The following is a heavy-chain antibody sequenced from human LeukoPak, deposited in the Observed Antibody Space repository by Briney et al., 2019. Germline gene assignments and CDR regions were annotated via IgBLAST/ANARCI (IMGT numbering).Heavy chain of an antibody. CDR1: GFTLSSYS. J-gene: IGHJ6*02. D-gene: IGHD2-15*01. CDR3: TRGVVAAATANYYYYGMDV. V-gene: IGHV3-48*01. CDR2: ISSSSSTI. Sequence: PGGSLRLSCAASGFTLSSYSMNWVRQAPGKGLEWVSYISSSSSTIYYADSVKGRFTISRDNAKNSLYLQMNSLRAEDTAVYYCTRGVVAAATANYYYYGMDVWGQGTTVTVSS.